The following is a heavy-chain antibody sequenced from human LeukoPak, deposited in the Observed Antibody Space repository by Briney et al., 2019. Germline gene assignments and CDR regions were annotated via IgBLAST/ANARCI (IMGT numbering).Heavy chain of an antibody. CDR3: ARSRGYSSGPYDY. CDR1: GFTFSSFS. J-gene: IGHJ4*02. CDR2: ISSSSGFI. Sequence: GGSLRLSCAASGFTFSSFSMNWVPQAPGKGLELVSSISSSSGFIYYADSLKGRFTSSIDNAKHSIYLQMNSLSAEDAAVYYCARSRGYSSGPYDYWGQGTLVTVSS. V-gene: IGHV3-21*01. D-gene: IGHD6-19*01.